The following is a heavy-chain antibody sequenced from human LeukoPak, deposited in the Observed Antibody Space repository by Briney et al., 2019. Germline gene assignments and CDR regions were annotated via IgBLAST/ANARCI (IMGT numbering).Heavy chain of an antibody. CDR2: INAYNGDT. D-gene: IGHD3-10*01. CDR1: NYTFTSYG. Sequence: ASVKVSCKASNYTFTSYGISWVRQAPGQGLEWMAWINAYNGDTNYVQKFQGRVTLTTDTSTSTAYMELRSLRSDDTAVYYCARDGSGVWFDYWGQGTLVTVSS. V-gene: IGHV1-18*01. J-gene: IGHJ4*02. CDR3: ARDGSGVWFDY.